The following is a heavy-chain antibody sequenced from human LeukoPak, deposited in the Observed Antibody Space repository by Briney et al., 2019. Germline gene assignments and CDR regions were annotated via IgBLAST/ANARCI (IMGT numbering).Heavy chain of an antibody. D-gene: IGHD3-3*01. CDR1: GGSISSNSYY. CDR3: ARDSKAYYDFWSGYYNHYPGFDY. Sequence: SETLSLTCAVSGGSISSNSYYWGWIRQPPGKGLEWIGSIYYSGSTYYNPSLKSRVTISVDTSKNQFSLKLSSVTAAGTAVYYCARDSKAYYDFWSGYYNHYPGFDYWGQGTLVTVSS. CDR2: IYYSGST. J-gene: IGHJ4*02. V-gene: IGHV4-39*07.